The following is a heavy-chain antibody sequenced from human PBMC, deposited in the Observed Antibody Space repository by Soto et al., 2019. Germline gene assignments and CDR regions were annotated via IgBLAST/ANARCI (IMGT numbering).Heavy chain of an antibody. CDR1: GVSISSGGYY. J-gene: IGHJ4*02. CDR2: IYYSGRT. CDR3: ARGPGI. V-gene: IGHV4-31*03. Sequence: QVQLQESGPGLVKPSQTLSLTCTVSGVSISSGGYYWSLIRQHPGKGLDWIGYIYYSGRTYYNTSLKSRVNITVGTSKNQFALKLSSVTAADTAVYYWARGPGIWGQGTLLPVSS.